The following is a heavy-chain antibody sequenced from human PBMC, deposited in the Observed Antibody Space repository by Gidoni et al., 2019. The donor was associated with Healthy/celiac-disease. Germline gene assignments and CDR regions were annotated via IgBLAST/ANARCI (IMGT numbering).Heavy chain of an antibody. V-gene: IGHV1-2*02. CDR2: INPNSGGT. D-gene: IGHD6-19*01. J-gene: IGHJ4*02. CDR3: AIVVRKSSIAVAGLFY. CDR1: GNILTGNC. Sequence: QVQLAQDGAEGKRPGAAVKVYCEGRGNILTGNCMHWVRQAHGQGLEWMGWINPNSGGTNYARKFQGSATMTRDTSISTASSELSRLRSDDTAVCYCAIVVRKSSIAVAGLFYWGQGTLVTVSS.